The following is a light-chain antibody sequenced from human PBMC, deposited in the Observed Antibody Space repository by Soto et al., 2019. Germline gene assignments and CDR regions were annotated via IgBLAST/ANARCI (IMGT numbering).Light chain of an antibody. CDR1: QSVSSSY. V-gene: IGKV3-20*01. J-gene: IGKJ3*01. CDR3: QQYGSSPPT. Sequence: EIVLTQSPCTLALSPGERARLSCRASQSVSSSYLAWYQQKPGQAPRPLIYGASSRATGTPDRFSGSGSGTDFTLTISRLEPEDFAVYYCQQYGSSPPTFGPGTKVDI. CDR2: GAS.